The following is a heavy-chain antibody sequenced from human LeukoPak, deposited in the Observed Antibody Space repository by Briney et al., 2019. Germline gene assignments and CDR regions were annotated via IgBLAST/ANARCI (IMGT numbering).Heavy chain of an antibody. CDR2: IYYSGST. Sequence: ASETLSLTCTVSGGSISSSSYYWGWIRQPPGKGLEWIGSIYYSGSTYYNPSLKSRVTISVDTSKNQFSLKLSSVTAADTAVYYCATLGYCSSTSCRRYTHYFDYWGQGTLVTVSS. J-gene: IGHJ4*02. V-gene: IGHV4-39*01. D-gene: IGHD2-2*01. CDR3: ATLGYCSSTSCRRYTHYFDY. CDR1: GGSISSSSYY.